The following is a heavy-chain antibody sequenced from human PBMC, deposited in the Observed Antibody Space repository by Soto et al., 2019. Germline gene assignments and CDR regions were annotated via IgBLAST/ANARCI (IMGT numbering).Heavy chain of an antibody. J-gene: IGHJ5*02. V-gene: IGHV4-34*01. CDR1: GGSFSGYY. CDR3: VRDGTKTLRDWFDP. D-gene: IGHD1-1*01. CDR2: INHSGST. Sequence: SETLSLTCAVYGGSFSGYYWSWIRQPPGKGLEWIGEINHSGSTNYKPSLKSRVTISVDTSKKQFSLKLRSVTAADTAVYYCVRDGTKTLRDWFDPWGQGISVTVSS.